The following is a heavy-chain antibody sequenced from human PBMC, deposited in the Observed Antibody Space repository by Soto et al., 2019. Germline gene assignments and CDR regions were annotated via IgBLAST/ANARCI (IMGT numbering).Heavy chain of an antibody. CDR2: IYHSGST. CDR3: ARGPMIVVVNRYYYYGMDV. CDR1: GGSISSGGYS. J-gene: IGHJ6*02. D-gene: IGHD3-22*01. V-gene: IGHV4-30-2*01. Sequence: PSETLSLTCAVSGGSISSGGYSWSWIRQPPGKGLEWIGYIYHSGSTYYNPSLKSRVTISVDRSKNQFSLKLSSVTAADTAVYYCARGPMIVVVNRYYYYGMDVCGQGTTVTVYS.